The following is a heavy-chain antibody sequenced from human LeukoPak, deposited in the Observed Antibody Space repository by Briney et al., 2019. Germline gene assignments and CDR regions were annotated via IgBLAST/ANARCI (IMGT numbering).Heavy chain of an antibody. Sequence: SETLSLTCTVSGGSISSGGYYWSWIRQHPEKGLEWIGYIYYSGSTYYNPSLKSRVTISVDTSKNQFSLKLSSVTAADTAVYYCARSAYVYGGNWGYYFDYWGQGTLVTVSS. V-gene: IGHV4-31*03. J-gene: IGHJ4*02. CDR3: ARSAYVYGGNWGYYFDY. D-gene: IGHD4-23*01. CDR1: GGSISSGGYY. CDR2: IYYSGST.